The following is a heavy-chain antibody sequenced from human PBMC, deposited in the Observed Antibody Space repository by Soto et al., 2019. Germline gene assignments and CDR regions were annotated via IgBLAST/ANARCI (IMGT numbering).Heavy chain of an antibody. CDR2: INAGNGNT. CDR3: ARVGGKYSYGPNWFDP. Sequence: GASVKVSCKASGYTFTSYAMHWVRQAPGQRLEWTGWINAGNGNTKYSQKFQGRVTITRDTSASTAYMELSSLRSEDTAVYYCARVGGKYSYGPNWFDPWGQGTLVTVSS. D-gene: IGHD5-18*01. J-gene: IGHJ5*02. CDR1: GYTFTSYA. V-gene: IGHV1-3*01.